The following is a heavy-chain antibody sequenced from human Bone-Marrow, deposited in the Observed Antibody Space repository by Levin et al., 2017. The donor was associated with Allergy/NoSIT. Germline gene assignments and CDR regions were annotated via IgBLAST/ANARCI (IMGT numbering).Heavy chain of an antibody. CDR1: GGTFSSDN. J-gene: IGHJ4*02. Sequence: ASVKVSCKVSGGTFSSDNFSWVRQAPGQGLEWMGRIIPFFGIPNYAQKFQDRITISADKSTNTAYMDLRSLTTEDTAVYYCARGVNSIDYWGQGTLVTVSS. CDR3: ARGVNSIDY. D-gene: IGHD3-16*02. V-gene: IGHV1-69*02. CDR2: IIPFFGIP.